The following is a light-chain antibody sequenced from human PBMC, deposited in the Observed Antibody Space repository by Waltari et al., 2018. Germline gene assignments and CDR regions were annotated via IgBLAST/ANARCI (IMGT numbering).Light chain of an antibody. J-gene: IGLJ3*02. CDR3: QSADSSGTFQGV. Sequence: YELTQPSSVSVSPGQTARITCSGHALPRQYVYWYKQHPGQAPSLVMFKDSERPSGVPNRFSGSSSGTTATLTISGAQAEDEADYYCQSADSSGTFQGVFGGGTKLTVL. V-gene: IGLV3-25*03. CDR2: KDS. CDR1: ALPRQY.